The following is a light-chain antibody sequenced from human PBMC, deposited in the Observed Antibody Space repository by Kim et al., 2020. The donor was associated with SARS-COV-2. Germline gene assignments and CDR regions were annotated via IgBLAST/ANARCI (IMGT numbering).Light chain of an antibody. CDR3: QQRSSWHPT. CDR2: DAS. V-gene: IGKV3D-11*02. Sequence: LSPGERATLSCRASRSVTNSLAGYQQKPGQSPRLLIQDASHGTAGLPARFTGSGSGTDFTLTISSLEPEDFAIYYCQQRSSWHPTFGQGTRLEIK. J-gene: IGKJ5*01. CDR1: RSVTNS.